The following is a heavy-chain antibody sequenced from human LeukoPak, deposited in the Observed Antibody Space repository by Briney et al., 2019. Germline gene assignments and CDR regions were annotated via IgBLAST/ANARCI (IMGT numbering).Heavy chain of an antibody. Sequence: GASVKVSCKASGYTFTSYYMHWVRQAPGQGLEWMGIINPSGGSTSYAQKFQGRVTMTRDVSTSTVYMELSSLRSGDTAVYYCASPLSTALPHDAFDIWGQGTMVTVSS. CDR3: ASPLSTALPHDAFDI. CDR1: GYTFTSYY. J-gene: IGHJ3*02. CDR2: INPSGGST. D-gene: IGHD2/OR15-2a*01. V-gene: IGHV1-46*01.